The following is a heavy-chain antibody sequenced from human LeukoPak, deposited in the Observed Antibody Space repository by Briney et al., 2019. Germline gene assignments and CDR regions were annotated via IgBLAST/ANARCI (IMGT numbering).Heavy chain of an antibody. Sequence: SVKVSCQASGPTFSTHSISWLRQAPGQGLEWMGGVIAIFNRSNYAQKFEGRVTISADESTSTAYMELTDLTSEDTAVYYCARQGVQFLWAQFFDYWGQGTQLIVAS. J-gene: IGHJ4*02. D-gene: IGHD3-3*01. CDR1: GPTFSTHS. CDR2: VIAIFNRS. CDR3: ARQGVQFLWAQFFDY. V-gene: IGHV1-69*01.